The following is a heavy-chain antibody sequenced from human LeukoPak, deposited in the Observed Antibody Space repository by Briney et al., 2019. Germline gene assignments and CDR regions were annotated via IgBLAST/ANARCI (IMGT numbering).Heavy chain of an antibody. V-gene: IGHV3-30*02. J-gene: IGHJ6*03. CDR2: IRYDGSNK. CDR1: GFTFSSYG. D-gene: IGHD1-26*01. Sequence: GSLRLSCAASGFTFSSYGMHWVRQAPGKGLEWVAFIRYDGSNKYYADSVKGRFTISRDNSKNTLYLQMNSLRAEDTAVYYCAKDDTTQRYYYYYMDVWGKGTTVTVSS. CDR3: AKDDTTQRYYYYYMDV.